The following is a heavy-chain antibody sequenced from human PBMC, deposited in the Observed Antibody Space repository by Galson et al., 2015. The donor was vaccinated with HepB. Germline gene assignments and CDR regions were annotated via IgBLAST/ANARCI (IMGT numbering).Heavy chain of an antibody. J-gene: IGHJ3*01. D-gene: IGHD3-10*01. CDR1: GFSLFTYS. CDR3: ARDPPAYGSADALDV. Sequence: SLRLSCAASGFSLFTYSMNWVRQAPGKGLEWVASITSTSTYIYYADSVKGRFTISRDNAKASLYLQMNSLRAEDTGLYFCARDPPAYGSADALDVWGQGTMVIVSS. V-gene: IGHV3-21*01. CDR2: ITSTSTYI.